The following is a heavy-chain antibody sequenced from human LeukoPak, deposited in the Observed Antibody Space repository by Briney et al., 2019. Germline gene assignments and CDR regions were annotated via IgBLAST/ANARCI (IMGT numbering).Heavy chain of an antibody. CDR2: IYFSGGT. J-gene: IGHJ4*02. D-gene: IGHD3-10*01. V-gene: IGHV4-39*01. CDR3: ARQTGSGLFSLP. CDR1: GDPISSSNCY. Sequence: SETLSLTCTVSGDPISSSNCYWGWIRQPPGKGLEWIGSIYFSGGTYYNASLKSRVTISVDTSKNQFSLKLSSVTAADTAVYYCARQTGSGLFSLPGGRGTLVTVSS.